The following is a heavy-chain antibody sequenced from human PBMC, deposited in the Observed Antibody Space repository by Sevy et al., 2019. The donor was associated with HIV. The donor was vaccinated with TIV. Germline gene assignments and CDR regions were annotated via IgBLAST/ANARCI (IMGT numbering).Heavy chain of an antibody. J-gene: IGHJ5*02. CDR3: ARVADYGDYPGGWFDP. CDR2: IIPIFGTA. CDR1: GGTFSSYA. Sequence: ASVKVSCKASGGTFSSYAISWVRQAPGQGLEWMGGIIPIFGTANYAQKFQGRVTITADESTSTAYMELSSLRSEDTAVYYCARVADYGDYPGGWFDPWGQGTLVTVSS. V-gene: IGHV1-69*13. D-gene: IGHD4-17*01.